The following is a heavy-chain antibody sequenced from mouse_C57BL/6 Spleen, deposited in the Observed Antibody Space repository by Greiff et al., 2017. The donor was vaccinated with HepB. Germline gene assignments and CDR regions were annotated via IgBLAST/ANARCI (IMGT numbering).Heavy chain of an antibody. CDR3: ARPYGNYGYFDV. CDR1: GFTFSSYT. V-gene: IGHV5-9*01. D-gene: IGHD2-1*01. Sequence: EVMLVESGGGLVKPGGSLKLSCAASGFTFSSYTMSWVRQTPEKRLEWVATISGGGGNTYYPDSVKGRFTISRDNAKNTLYLQMSSLRSEDTALYYCARPYGNYGYFDVWGTGTTVTVSS. CDR2: ISGGGGNT. J-gene: IGHJ1*03.